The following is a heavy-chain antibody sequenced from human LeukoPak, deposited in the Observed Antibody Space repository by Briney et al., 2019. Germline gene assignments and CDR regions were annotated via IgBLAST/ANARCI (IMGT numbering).Heavy chain of an antibody. CDR1: DYSISSGYY. V-gene: IGHV4-38-2*02. CDR2: IYHSGST. CDR3: ARVAVTSYNPYTNFDY. Sequence: SETLSLTCTVSDYSISSGYYWGWIRQPPGKGLEWIGGIYHSGSTYYNPSLKSRVTISVDTSKNQFSLKLSSVTAADTAVYYCARVAVTSYNPYTNFDYWGQGTLVTVSS. D-gene: IGHD1-1*01. J-gene: IGHJ4*02.